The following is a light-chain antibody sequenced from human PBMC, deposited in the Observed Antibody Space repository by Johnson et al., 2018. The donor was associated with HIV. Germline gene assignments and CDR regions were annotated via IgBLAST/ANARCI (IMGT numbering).Light chain of an antibody. J-gene: IGLJ1*01. V-gene: IGLV1-51*01. CDR3: GTWDSSLSAYV. CDR2: DNN. CDR1: SSNIGNNY. Sequence: QSVLTQPPSVSAAPGQKVTISCSGSSSNIGNNYVSWYQQVPGTAPKLLIYDNNKRPSGIPDRFSGSKSGSSATLGITGLQTGDEADYYCGTWDSSLSAYVYRTGTRGTVL.